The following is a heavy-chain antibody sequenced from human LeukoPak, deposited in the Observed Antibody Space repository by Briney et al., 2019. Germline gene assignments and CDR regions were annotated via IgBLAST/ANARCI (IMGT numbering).Heavy chain of an antibody. CDR3: ARDWRDSSGKFPNDAFDI. D-gene: IGHD3-22*01. CDR1: GFTFSSYW. V-gene: IGHV3-74*01. J-gene: IGHJ3*02. Sequence: GGSLRLSCAASGFTFSSYWMHWVRQAPGKGLVWVSRIKSDGSSTSYADSVKGRFTISRDNAKNTLYLQMNSLRADDTAVYYCARDWRDSSGKFPNDAFDIWGQGTMVTVSS. CDR2: IKSDGSST.